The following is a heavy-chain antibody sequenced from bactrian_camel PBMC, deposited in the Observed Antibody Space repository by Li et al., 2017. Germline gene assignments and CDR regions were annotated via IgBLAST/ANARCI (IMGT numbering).Heavy chain of an antibody. V-gene: IGHV3S1*01. D-gene: IGHD2*01. CDR2: VSPGGQRT. Sequence: SLRLSCAASGFTGGRYCMAWFRQLPGKEREAVAAVSPGGQRTYYTDSVKGRFTISRDITNNAVYLQMDSLEPEDTGMYYCAALPRCTYYNGRVSYTSVKTWGQGTQVTVS. J-gene: IGHJ4*01. CDR3: AALPRCTYYNGRVSYTSVKT. CDR1: GFTGGRYC.